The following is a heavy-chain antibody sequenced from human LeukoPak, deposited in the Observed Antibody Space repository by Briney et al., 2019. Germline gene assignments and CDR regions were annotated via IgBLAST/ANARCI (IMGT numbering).Heavy chain of an antibody. D-gene: IGHD5-12*01. CDR2: IYWNDDK. Sequence: SGPTLVKPTQTLTLTCTFSGFSLSTSGVGVGWIRQPPGKALEWLALIYWNDDKRYSPSLKSRLTITKDTSKNQVVLTMTNMDPVDTATYYCAHRRGIVAYFDYWGQGTLVTVSS. CDR3: AHRRGIVAYFDY. V-gene: IGHV2-5*01. J-gene: IGHJ4*02. CDR1: GFSLSTSGVG.